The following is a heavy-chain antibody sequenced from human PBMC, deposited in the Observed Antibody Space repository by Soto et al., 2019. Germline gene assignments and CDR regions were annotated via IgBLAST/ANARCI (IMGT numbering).Heavy chain of an antibody. D-gene: IGHD5-18*01. J-gene: IGHJ5*02. Sequence: SETLSLTCTVSGGAISSYYWSWVRQPPGKGLEWIGYIYYSGSTNYNPSLKSRVTISVDTSKNQFPLKLSSVTAADTAVYYCARVGYSYGANWFDPWGQGTLVTVSS. V-gene: IGHV4-59*01. CDR3: ARVGYSYGANWFDP. CDR1: GGAISSYY. CDR2: IYYSGST.